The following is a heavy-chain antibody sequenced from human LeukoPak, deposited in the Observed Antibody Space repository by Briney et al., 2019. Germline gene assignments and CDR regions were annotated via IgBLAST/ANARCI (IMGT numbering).Heavy chain of an antibody. D-gene: IGHD2-2*01. V-gene: IGHV1-18*01. CDR1: GYTFTSYG. CDR2: ISAYNGNT. Sequence: VASVKVSCKASGYTFTSYGISWVRQAPGQGLEWMGWISAYNGNTNYAQKLQGRVTMTTDTSTSTAYMELRSLRSDDTAVYYCARVFCATDCSSTSCYGMDVWGQGTTVTVSS. CDR3: ARVFCATDCSSTSCYGMDV. J-gene: IGHJ6*02.